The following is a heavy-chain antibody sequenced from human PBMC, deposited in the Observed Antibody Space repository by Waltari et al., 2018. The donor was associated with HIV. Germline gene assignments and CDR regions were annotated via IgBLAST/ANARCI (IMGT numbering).Heavy chain of an antibody. CDR2: IYFNGNT. Sequence: QVQLQESGPGLVKPSETLSLTCSVPGGPITNHYLSWIRQSPEKGLEWIGYIYFNGNTNYNSSLKSRVTMSADTSKNQISLKLTSVTAADSAKYYCARGPIMTPGNFYNGFDVWGRGTTVTVSS. J-gene: IGHJ6*02. CDR3: ARGPIMTPGNFYNGFDV. V-gene: IGHV4-59*11. CDR1: GGPITNHY. D-gene: IGHD2-15*01.